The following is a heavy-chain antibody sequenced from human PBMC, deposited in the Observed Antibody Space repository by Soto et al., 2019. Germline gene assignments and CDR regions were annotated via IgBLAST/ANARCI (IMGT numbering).Heavy chain of an antibody. J-gene: IGHJ4*02. V-gene: IGHV1-69*01. CDR3: ARGGDGYNSGAAY. CDR2: IIPKLGSA. CDR1: GGGNLRDYR. Sequence: QVQLVQSGAEVKEPGSSVKVSCKASGGGNLRDYRTTWVRRAPGQGLEWMGGIIPKLGSANYAQNFQGRVTVTADEPTNTVYVELRGLSSDDTAVYSCARGGDGYNSGAAYWGQGTPVTVSS. D-gene: IGHD2-21*01.